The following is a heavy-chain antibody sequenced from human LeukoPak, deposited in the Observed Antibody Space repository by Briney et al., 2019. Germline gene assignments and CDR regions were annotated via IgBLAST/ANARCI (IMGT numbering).Heavy chain of an antibody. CDR2: ICYSGST. Sequence: RSEDLSLTCTVSGDSISSYYWSWIRQSPGKGLEWIGYICYSGSTNYNPSLKSRVTISVDTSKNQFSLKPSSVTAADTAVYYCAKGYCRGGSCYAYSFDYWGQGTLVTVSS. CDR3: AKGYCRGGSCYAYSFDY. CDR1: GDSISSYY. V-gene: IGHV4-59*01. D-gene: IGHD2-15*01. J-gene: IGHJ4*02.